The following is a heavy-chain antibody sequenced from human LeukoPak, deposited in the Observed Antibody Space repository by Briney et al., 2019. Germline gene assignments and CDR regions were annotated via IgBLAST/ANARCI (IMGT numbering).Heavy chain of an antibody. J-gene: IGHJ4*02. Sequence: GGSLRLSCAASGFTGSSNYMRGVGQAPGKGLEGVSDIYSGGSKYYPDSVKGRFTISRHNSKNTLYLQMNSLIAEDTAVYYCARAPNGDYNDYWGQGTLVTVSS. CDR3: ARAPNGDYNDY. CDR2: IYSGGSK. D-gene: IGHD4-17*01. V-gene: IGHV3-53*04. CDR1: GFTGSSNY.